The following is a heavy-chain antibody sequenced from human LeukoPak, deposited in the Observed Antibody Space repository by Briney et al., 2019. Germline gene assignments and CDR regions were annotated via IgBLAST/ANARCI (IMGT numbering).Heavy chain of an antibody. D-gene: IGHD6-13*01. V-gene: IGHV1-18*01. J-gene: IGHJ4*02. CDR3: ASSGYSSSWGHFDY. Sequence: ASVKVSCKASGYTFTSYGISWVRQAPGQGLEWMGWISAYNGNTNYAQKLQGRVTTTTDTSTSTAYMELRSLRSDDTAVYYCASSGYSSSWGHFDYWGQGTLVTVSS. CDR2: ISAYNGNT. CDR1: GYTFTSYG.